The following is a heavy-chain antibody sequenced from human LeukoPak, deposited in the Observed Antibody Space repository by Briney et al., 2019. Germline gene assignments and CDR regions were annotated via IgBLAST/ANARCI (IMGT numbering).Heavy chain of an antibody. CDR1: GGSISSYY. CDR2: IYTSGST. J-gene: IGHJ3*02. Sequence: SETLSLTCTVSGGSISSYYWSWIRQPAGKGLEWIGRIYTSGSTNYNPSLKSRVTISVDTSKNQFSLKLSPVTAADTAVYYCARSRWPRDAFDIWGQGTVVAVSS. V-gene: IGHV4-4*07. CDR3: ARSRWPRDAFDI. D-gene: IGHD2-15*01.